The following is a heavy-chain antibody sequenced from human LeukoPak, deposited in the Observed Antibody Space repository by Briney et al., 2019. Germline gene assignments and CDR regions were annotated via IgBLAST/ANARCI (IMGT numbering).Heavy chain of an antibody. CDR3: AREWITGGSYPRWFDP. CDR2: IYYTGST. CDR1: GGSVSSGSYY. D-gene: IGHD1-26*01. J-gene: IGHJ5*02. V-gene: IGHV4-61*01. Sequence: SETLSLTCTVSGGSVSSGSYYWSWIRRPPGKRLEWIGYIYYTGSTTYNPSLKSRVTMSLDTSKNQFSLKLTSVTAADTAVYYCAREWITGGSYPRWFDPWGQGTLVTVSS.